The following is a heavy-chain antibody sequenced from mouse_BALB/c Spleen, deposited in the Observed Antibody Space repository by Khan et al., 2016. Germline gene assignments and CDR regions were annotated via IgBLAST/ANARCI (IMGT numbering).Heavy chain of an antibody. J-gene: IGHJ3*01. V-gene: IGHV3-2*02. D-gene: IGHD2-2*01. CDR3: ARSIGYRGFAY. CDR2: IRYSGST. Sequence: EVQLQESGPGLVKPSQSLSLTCTVTGYSITSDYAWNWIRQFPGNKLEWMGYIRYSGSTNYNPSLKSRVSITRDTSKNQVFLQLNSVTTVDTATYYCARSIGYRGFAYWGQGTLVTVSA. CDR1: GYSITSDYA.